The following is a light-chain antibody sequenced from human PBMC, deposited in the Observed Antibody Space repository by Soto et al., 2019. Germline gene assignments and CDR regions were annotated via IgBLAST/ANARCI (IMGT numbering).Light chain of an antibody. J-gene: IGLJ2*01. Sequence: QSALTQPASVSGSPGQSITISCTGTSSDVGGYNYVSWYQQHPGKAPKLMIYEVSNRPSGVSNRFSGSKSGNTASLTISGLQAEDEADYYCGTWDNSLSAVFGGGTKLTVL. CDR1: SSDVGGYNY. CDR3: GTWDNSLSAV. CDR2: EVS. V-gene: IGLV2-14*01.